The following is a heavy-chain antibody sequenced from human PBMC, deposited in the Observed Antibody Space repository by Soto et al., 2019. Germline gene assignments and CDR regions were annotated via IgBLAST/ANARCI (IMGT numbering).Heavy chain of an antibody. D-gene: IGHD2-15*01. V-gene: IGHV3-30-3*01. CDR1: GFTCSSYA. J-gene: IGHJ6*02. CDR2: ISYDGNNE. Sequence: PGGSLRLSCAASGFTCSSYAMHWVRQAPGKGLEWVAVISYDGNNEYYADSVKGRFTISRDNSQNTLYVQMTSLRGEDTAVYYCAKDEVLVEVVARDYYGLDVWGQGTTVTVSS. CDR3: AKDEVLVEVVARDYYGLDV.